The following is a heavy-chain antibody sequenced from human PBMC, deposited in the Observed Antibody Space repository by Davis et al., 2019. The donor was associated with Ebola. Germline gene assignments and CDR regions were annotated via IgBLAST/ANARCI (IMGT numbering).Heavy chain of an antibody. Sequence: SVKVSCKASVYTFTSYGISWARQAPGQGLEWMGWISAYNGNTNYAQKLQGRVTMTTDTSTSTAYMELRSLRSDDTAVYYCARDRSTRITMVRGENAADYWGQGTLVTVSS. D-gene: IGHD3-10*01. CDR2: ISAYNGNT. J-gene: IGHJ4*02. CDR1: VYTFTSYG. CDR3: ARDRSTRITMVRGENAADY. V-gene: IGHV1-18*04.